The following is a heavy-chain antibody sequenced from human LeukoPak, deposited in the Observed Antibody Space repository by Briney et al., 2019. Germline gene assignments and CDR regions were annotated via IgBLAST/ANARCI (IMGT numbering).Heavy chain of an antibody. CDR3: ARGSHDFWSGYPTYYYYYMDV. V-gene: IGHV3-21*01. J-gene: IGHJ6*03. CDR1: GFTFSSYS. Sequence: GGSLRLSWAAAGFTFSSYSMNWVRQAPGKGLEWVSSISSSSSYICYADSVKGRFTISRDNAKNSLYLQMNSLRAEDTAVYYCARGSHDFWSGYPTYYYYYMDVWGKGTTVTVSS. D-gene: IGHD3-3*01. CDR2: ISSSSSYI.